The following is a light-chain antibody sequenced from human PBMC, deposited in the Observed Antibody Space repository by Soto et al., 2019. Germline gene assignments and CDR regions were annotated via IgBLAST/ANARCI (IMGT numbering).Light chain of an antibody. J-gene: IGKJ4*01. CDR3: QQCSNWPPT. CDR2: GAS. CDR1: QSVSSSY. Sequence: EIVLTQSPGTLSLSPAARATLSCRASQSVSSSYLAWYQQKPGQAPRLLIYGASTRAPGFPARFSGSGSGTDFTLTISSLEPEDFAVYYCQQCSNWPPTFGGGTKVDIK. V-gene: IGKV3D-20*02.